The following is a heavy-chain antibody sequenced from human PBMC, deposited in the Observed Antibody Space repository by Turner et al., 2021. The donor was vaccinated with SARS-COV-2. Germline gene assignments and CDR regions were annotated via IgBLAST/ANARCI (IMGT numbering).Heavy chain of an antibody. V-gene: IGHV3-66*01. CDR1: GITVSSNY. Sequence: EVQLVESGGGLVQPGGSLRLSCAASGITVSSNYMSWVPQAPGKGLEWVSVIYSGGSTYYEESVKGRFTISRDNSKNTLYLQMNSLRAEDTAVYYCARFGGYRGDSDNWGQGTLVTVSS. CDR3: ARFGGYRGDSDN. D-gene: IGHD1-26*01. CDR2: IYSGGST. J-gene: IGHJ4*02.